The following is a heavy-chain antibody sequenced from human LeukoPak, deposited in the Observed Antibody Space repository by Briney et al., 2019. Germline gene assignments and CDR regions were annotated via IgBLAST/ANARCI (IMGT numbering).Heavy chain of an antibody. V-gene: IGHV3-49*04. Sequence: GGSLRLSCTVSGFNFGDFAMSWVRQAPGKGLEWLGFIRSTIYGGTTDYAASVKGRFTISRDDSKSIAYLQMNSLKTEDTAMYYCTRDYPASFDIWGQGTLVTVSS. CDR2: IRSTIYGGTT. CDR3: TRDYPASFDI. J-gene: IGHJ3*02. CDR1: GFNFGDFA.